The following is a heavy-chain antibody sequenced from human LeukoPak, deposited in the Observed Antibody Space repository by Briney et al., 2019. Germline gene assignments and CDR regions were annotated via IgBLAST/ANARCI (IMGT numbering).Heavy chain of an antibody. CDR3: ARVGEQQLVRHAFDI. J-gene: IGHJ3*02. D-gene: IGHD6-13*01. CDR1: GGSISSYY. Sequence: SETLSLTCTVSGGSISSYYWSWIRQPPGKGLEWIGYIYYSGSTNYNPSLKSRVTISVDTSKNQFSLKLSSVTAADTAVYYCARVGEQQLVRHAFDIWGQGTMVTVSS. V-gene: IGHV4-59*01. CDR2: IYYSGST.